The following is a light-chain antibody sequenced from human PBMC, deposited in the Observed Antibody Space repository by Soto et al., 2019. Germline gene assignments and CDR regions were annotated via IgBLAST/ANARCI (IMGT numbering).Light chain of an antibody. J-gene: IGKJ3*01. V-gene: IGKV1-9*01. Sequence: DIQLTQSPSFLSASVGDRVTITCRASQGISSYLAWYQVKPGKAPNLLIHATSTLQNGLPSRFSGSGSGTEFTLRISSLQPEDFATYYCQQLKSYPLPFGTGTKVDI. CDR3: QQLKSYPLP. CDR1: QGISSY. CDR2: ATS.